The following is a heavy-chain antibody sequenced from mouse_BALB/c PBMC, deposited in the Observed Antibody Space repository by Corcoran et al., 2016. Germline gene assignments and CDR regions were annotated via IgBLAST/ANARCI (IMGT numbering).Heavy chain of an antibody. V-gene: IGHV1-18*01. CDR3: ARSVMITWFAY. D-gene: IGHD2-4*01. Sequence: EVLLQQSGPELVKPGASVKIPCKASGYTFTDYNMDWVKQSHGKSLEWIGDINPNNGGTIYNQKFKDKATLTVDKSSSTAYMELRSLTSEDTAVYYCARSVMITWFAYWGQGTLVTVSA. CDR2: INPNNGGT. J-gene: IGHJ3*01. CDR1: GYTFTDYN.